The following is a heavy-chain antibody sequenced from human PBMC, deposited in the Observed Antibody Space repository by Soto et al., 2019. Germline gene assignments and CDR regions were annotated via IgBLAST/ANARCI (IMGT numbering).Heavy chain of an antibody. Sequence: QVQLVQSGAEVKRPGASVKVSCKASGYTFTGYYIHWVRQAPGQGPEWMGWIDPSSGGTNFAQKFQGRVTMTRDTSISTAYMELSRLRSDDAAAYYCARDRGVPAVTITSPDSWGQGTLVTVSS. D-gene: IGHD2-2*01. CDR2: IDPSSGGT. V-gene: IGHV1-2*02. CDR3: ARDRGVPAVTITSPDS. CDR1: GYTFTGYY. J-gene: IGHJ4*02.